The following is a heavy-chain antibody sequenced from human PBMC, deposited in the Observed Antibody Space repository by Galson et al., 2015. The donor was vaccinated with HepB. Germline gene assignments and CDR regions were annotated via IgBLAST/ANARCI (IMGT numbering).Heavy chain of an antibody. V-gene: IGHV3-9*01. D-gene: IGHD1-26*01. CDR1: GFTFDDYA. J-gene: IGHJ2*01. Sequence: SLRLSCAASGFTFDDYAMHWVRQAPGKGLEWVSGISWNSGGIGYADSVKGRFTSSRDNAKNSLYLQVISLRVEDTAMYYCAKDMDSRGNYGGYFDLWGRGTLVTVSS. CDR2: ISWNSGGI. CDR3: AKDMDSRGNYGGYFDL.